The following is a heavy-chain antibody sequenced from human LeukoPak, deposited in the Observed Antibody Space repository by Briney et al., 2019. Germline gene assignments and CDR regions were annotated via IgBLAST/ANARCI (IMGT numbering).Heavy chain of an antibody. D-gene: IGHD3-10*01. Sequence: SETLSLTCTVSGGSISSYYWSWIRQTPGKGLEWVGHFYHSGGTNYNPSFKSRVTISIDTSKNQFSLKLSSVTAADTAVYYCAASVWFGELIDSPWGQGTLVTVSS. CDR3: AASVWFGELIDSP. J-gene: IGHJ5*02. CDR1: GGSISSYY. V-gene: IGHV4-59*08. CDR2: FYHSGGT.